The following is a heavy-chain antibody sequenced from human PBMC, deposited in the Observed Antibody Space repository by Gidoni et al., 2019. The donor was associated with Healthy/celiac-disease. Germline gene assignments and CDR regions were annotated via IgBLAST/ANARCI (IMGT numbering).Heavy chain of an antibody. J-gene: IGHJ4*02. CDR2: ISWNSGSI. Sequence: EVQLVESGGGLVQPGRSLRLSCAASGFTFDDYAMPWVRQAPGKGLEWVSGISWNSGSIGYADSVKGRFTISRDNAKNSLYLQMNSLRAEDTALYYCAKDFDGDYVLDGFDNWGQGTLVTVSS. CDR3: AKDFDGDYVLDGFDN. D-gene: IGHD4-17*01. CDR1: GFTFDDYA. V-gene: IGHV3-9*01.